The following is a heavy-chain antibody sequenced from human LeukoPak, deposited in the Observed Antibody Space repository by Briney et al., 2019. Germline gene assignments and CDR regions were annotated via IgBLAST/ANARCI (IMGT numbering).Heavy chain of an antibody. CDR2: IYTSGST. J-gene: IGHJ6*03. V-gene: IGHV4-61*02. Sequence: SQTLSLTCTVSGGSISSGSYYWSWIRQPAGKGLEWIGRIYTSGSTNYNPSLKTRLTKSVDTSKNQFSLKLSSVTAADTAVYYCATERPSTDYYYYYYMDVWGKGTTVTVSS. CDR3: ATERPSTDYYYYYYMDV. CDR1: GGSISSGSYY. D-gene: IGHD4-17*01.